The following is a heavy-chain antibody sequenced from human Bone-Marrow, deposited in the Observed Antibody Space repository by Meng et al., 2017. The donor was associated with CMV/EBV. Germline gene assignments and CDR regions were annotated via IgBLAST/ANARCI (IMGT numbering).Heavy chain of an antibody. D-gene: IGHD3-10*01. CDR2: IYTSGST. Sequence: QAQRQESGPGLVKPSEPLSLTCTVSGGSISSYYWSWIRQPAGKGLEWIGRIYTSGSTNYNPSLKSRVTMSVDTSKNQFSLKLSSVTAADTAVYYCARAMVRGVQRYFDYWGQGTLVTVSS. J-gene: IGHJ4*02. CDR3: ARAMVRGVQRYFDY. CDR1: GGSISSYY. V-gene: IGHV4-4*07.